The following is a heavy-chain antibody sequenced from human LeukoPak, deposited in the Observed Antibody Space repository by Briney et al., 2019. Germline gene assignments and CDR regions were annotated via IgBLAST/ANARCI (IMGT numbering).Heavy chain of an antibody. V-gene: IGHV3-15*01. Sequence: GGSLRLSCAASGFTYSNDWMSWVRQAPGKGLEWVGRIKSKSDRGTTDYAAPVKGRFTISRDDSKNTLYLQMNSLKTEDTAVYYCTTEDYYDSSGYYPTAFDYWGQGTLVTVSS. J-gene: IGHJ4*02. CDR1: GFTYSNDW. CDR2: IKSKSDRGTT. D-gene: IGHD3-22*01. CDR3: TTEDYYDSSGYYPTAFDY.